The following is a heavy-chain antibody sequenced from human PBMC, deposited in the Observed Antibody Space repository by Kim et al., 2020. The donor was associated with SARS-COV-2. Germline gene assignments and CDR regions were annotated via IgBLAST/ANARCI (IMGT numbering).Heavy chain of an antibody. J-gene: IGHJ4*02. D-gene: IGHD3-10*01. V-gene: IGHV3-43*02. Sequence: GGSLRLSCAASGFTFDDYAMHWVRQAPGKGLEWVSLISGDGGSTYYADSVKGRFTISRDNSKNSLYLQMNSLRTEDTALYYCAKDISRGLWFGELLLAYDYWGQGTLVTVSS. CDR1: GFTFDDYA. CDR3: AKDISRGLWFGELLLAYDY. CDR2: ISGDGGST.